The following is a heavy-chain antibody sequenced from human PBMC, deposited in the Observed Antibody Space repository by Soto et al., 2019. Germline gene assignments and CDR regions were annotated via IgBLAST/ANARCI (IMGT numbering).Heavy chain of an antibody. V-gene: IGHV1-18*01. CDR3: ARVFYSSGWYNY. CDR2: ISAYNGNT. D-gene: IGHD6-19*01. J-gene: IGHJ4*02. CDR1: GYTFTSYG. Sequence: ASVKVSCKASGYTFTSYGISWVRQAPGQGLEWMGWISAYNGNTNYAQKFQGRVTITRDTSASTAYMELSSLRSEDTAVYYCARVFYSSGWYNYWGQGTLVTVSS.